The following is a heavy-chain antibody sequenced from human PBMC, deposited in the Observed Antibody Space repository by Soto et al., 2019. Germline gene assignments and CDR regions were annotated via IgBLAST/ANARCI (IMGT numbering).Heavy chain of an antibody. CDR2: ISAYNGNT. Sequence: ASVKVSCKASGYTFTSYGISWVRQAPGQGLEWMGWISAYNGNTNYAQKLQGRATMTTDTSTSTAYMELRSLRSDDTAVYYCARVGITMVRGVIISPNWFDPWGQGTLVTVSS. CDR1: GYTFTSYG. V-gene: IGHV1-18*01. D-gene: IGHD3-10*01. CDR3: ARVGITMVRGVIISPNWFDP. J-gene: IGHJ5*02.